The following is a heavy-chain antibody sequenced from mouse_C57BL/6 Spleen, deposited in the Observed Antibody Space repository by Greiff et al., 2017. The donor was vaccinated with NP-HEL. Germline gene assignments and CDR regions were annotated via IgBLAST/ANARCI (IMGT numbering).Heavy chain of an antibody. CDR1: GFTFSDYY. D-gene: IGHD1-1*01. V-gene: IGHV5-16*01. J-gene: IGHJ3*01. CDR2: INYDGSST. CDR3: ARGVYYYGSERVWFAY. Sequence: EVQLQESEGGLVQPGSSMKLSCTASGFTFSDYYMAWVRQVPEKGLEWVANINYDGSSTYYLDSLKSRFIISRDNAKNILYLQMSSLKSEDTATYYCARGVYYYGSERVWFAYWGQGTLVTVSA.